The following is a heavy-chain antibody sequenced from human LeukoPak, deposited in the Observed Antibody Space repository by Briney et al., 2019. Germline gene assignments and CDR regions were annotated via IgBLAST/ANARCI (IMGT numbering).Heavy chain of an antibody. CDR1: GDSVSSNSAA. CDR3: ARDPVCSDDFWSGCLDAFDI. Sequence: SQTLSLTCAISGDSVSSNSAAWNWIRQSPSRGLEWLGRTYYRSKWYNDYAVSVKSRITINPDTSKNQFSLKLSSVTAADTAVYYCARDPVCSDDFWSGCLDAFDIWGQGTMVTVSS. J-gene: IGHJ3*02. D-gene: IGHD3-3*01. V-gene: IGHV6-1*01. CDR2: TYYRSKWYN.